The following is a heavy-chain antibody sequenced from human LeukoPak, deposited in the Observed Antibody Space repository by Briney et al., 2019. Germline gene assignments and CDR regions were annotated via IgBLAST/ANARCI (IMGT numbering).Heavy chain of an antibody. CDR3: AKGLINDWSALEN. CDR2: ISGSGGTT. V-gene: IGHV3-23*01. Sequence: GGSLRLSCAASGFTFNNYAMTWCPAPGQGLEWVSAISGSGGTTYYADSVRGRFTISRDNSKNTLYLQMNSLRAEDTAVYYCAKGLINDWSALENWGQGTLVTVSS. J-gene: IGHJ4*02. CDR1: GFTFNNYA. D-gene: IGHD3-9*01.